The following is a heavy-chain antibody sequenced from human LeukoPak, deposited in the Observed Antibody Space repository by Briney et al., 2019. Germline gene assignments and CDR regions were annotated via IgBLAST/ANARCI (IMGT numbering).Heavy chain of an antibody. J-gene: IGHJ4*02. V-gene: IGHV4-59*01. CDR2: IYYSGST. CDR3: ARDIGSSDFDY. CDR1: GGPISSYY. D-gene: IGHD6-6*01. Sequence: SETLSLTCTVSGGPISSYYWSWIRQPPGKGLEWIGYIYYSGSTNYNPSLKSRVTISVDTSKNQFSLKLSSVTAADTAVYYCARDIGSSDFDYWGQGTLVTVSS.